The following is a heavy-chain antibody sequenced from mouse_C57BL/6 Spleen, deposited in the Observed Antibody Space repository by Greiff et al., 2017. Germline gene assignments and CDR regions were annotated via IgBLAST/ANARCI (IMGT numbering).Heavy chain of an antibody. Sequence: VQLQQSGAELVRPGTSVKVSCKASGYAFTNYLIEWVKQRPGQGLEWIGVINPGSGGTNYNEKFKGKATLTADKSSSTAYMQRSSLTSEDSAVYFCARGVYGSSLAWFAYWGQGTLVTVSA. CDR1: GYAFTNYL. V-gene: IGHV1-54*01. CDR2: INPGSGGT. J-gene: IGHJ3*01. CDR3: ARGVYGSSLAWFAY. D-gene: IGHD1-1*01.